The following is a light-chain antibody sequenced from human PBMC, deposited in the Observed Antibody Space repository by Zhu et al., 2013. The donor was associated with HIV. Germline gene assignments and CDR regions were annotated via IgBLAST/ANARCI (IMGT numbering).Light chain of an antibody. V-gene: IGLV3-1*01. CDR2: QDK. J-gene: IGLJ2*01. CDR3: QAWDINTVV. Sequence: SFELSQPPSVSVSPGQTASIPCSGDKLGDKYVSWYQRKPGQSPVVIMYQDKKRPAGIPERFSGSNSGNTATLTISGTQAMDESDYYCQAWDINTVVFGGGTKLTVL. CDR1: KLGDKY.